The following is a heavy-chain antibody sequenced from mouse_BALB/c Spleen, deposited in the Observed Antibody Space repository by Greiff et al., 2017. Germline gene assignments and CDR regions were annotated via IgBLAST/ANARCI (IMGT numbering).Heavy chain of an antibody. Sequence: EVMLVESGPGLVKPSQSLSLTCTVTGYSITSDYAWNWIRQFPGNKLEWMGYISYSGSTSYNPSLKSRISITRDTSKNQFFLQLNSVTTEDTATYYCARGVYFDYWGQGTTLTVSS. CDR2: ISYSGST. J-gene: IGHJ2*01. CDR1: GYSITSDYA. CDR3: ARGVYFDY. V-gene: IGHV3-2*02.